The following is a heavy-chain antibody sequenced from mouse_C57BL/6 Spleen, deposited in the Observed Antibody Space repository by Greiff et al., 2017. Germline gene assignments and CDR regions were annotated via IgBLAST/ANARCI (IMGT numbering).Heavy chain of an antibody. D-gene: IGHD3-1*01. CDR2: IDPETGGT. V-gene: IGHV1-15*01. CDR3: EGGGYIAY. J-gene: IGHJ3*01. Sequence: VQLQQSGAELVRPGASVTLSCKASGYTFTDYEMHWVKQTPVHGLEWIGAIDPETGGTAYNQKFKGKAILTADKSSSTAYMELRSLTSEDSAVYYCEGGGYIAYWGQGTLLTVSA. CDR1: GYTFTDYE.